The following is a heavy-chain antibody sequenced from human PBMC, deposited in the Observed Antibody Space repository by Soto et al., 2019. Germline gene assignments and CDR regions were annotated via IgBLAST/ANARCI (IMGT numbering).Heavy chain of an antibody. D-gene: IGHD1-26*01. V-gene: IGHV3-23*01. CDR1: GFTFSSYA. CDR3: AKDGRRWDLPADY. Sequence: LRLSCAASGFTFSSYAMSWVRQAPGKGLEWVSAISGGGGSTYYADSVKGRFTISRDNSKNTLYLQMNSLRAEDTAVYYCAKDGRRWDLPADYWGQGALLTVSS. J-gene: IGHJ4*02. CDR2: ISGGGGST.